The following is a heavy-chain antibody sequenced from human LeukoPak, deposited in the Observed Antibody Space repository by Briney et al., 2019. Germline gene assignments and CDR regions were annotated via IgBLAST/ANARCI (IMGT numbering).Heavy chain of an antibody. J-gene: IGHJ4*02. V-gene: IGHV1-18*01. CDR1: GYTFTSYG. CDR2: ISAFNGNT. CDR3: VRVRSYCSSTSCYSFDY. Sequence: GASVKVSCKASGYTFTSYGISWVRQAPGQGLEWMGWISAFNGNTNYAQKLQGRVTMTTDTSTSTAYMELRSLRSDDTAVYYCVRVRSYCSSTSCYSFDYWGQGTLVTVSS. D-gene: IGHD2-2*01.